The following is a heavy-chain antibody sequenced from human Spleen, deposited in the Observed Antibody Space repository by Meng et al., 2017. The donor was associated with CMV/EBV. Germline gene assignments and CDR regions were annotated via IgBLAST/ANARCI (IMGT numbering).Heavy chain of an antibody. D-gene: IGHD6-6*01. CDR3: ATESGSSRSYYYYGMAV. CDR1: GFTFRDYV. CDR2: ISHDGSSQ. V-gene: IGHV3-30*03. J-gene: IGHJ6*02. Sequence: GGSLRLSCAASGFTFRDYVMHWVRQAPGKGLKWVAVISHDGSSQYYADSVRGRFTISRDTSKNTLYLQMNSLRPEDTAVYYCATESGSSRSYYYYGMAVWGQGTTVTVSS.